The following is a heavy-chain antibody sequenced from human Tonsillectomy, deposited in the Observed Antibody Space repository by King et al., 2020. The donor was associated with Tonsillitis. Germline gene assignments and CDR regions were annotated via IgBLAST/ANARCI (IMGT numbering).Heavy chain of an antibody. CDR1: GDSITSFY. Sequence: QLQEXXPGLVKPXETLSLTCTVSGDSITSFYWXWIRQPPGKGLEWIGYIYYSGSTTYDPSLKSRVTMSINTSKNQFSLKLSSVSAADTAVYYCARAXXPYSYXYYXXYWGQXTLVTVS. V-gene: IGHV4-59*01. CDR2: IYYSGST. J-gene: IGHJ4*02. D-gene: IGHD2-21*01. CDR3: ARAXXPYSYXYYXXY.